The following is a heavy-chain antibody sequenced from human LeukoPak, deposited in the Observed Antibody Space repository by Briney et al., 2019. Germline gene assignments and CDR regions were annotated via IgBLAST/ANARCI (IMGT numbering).Heavy chain of an antibody. CDR2: TSNDGRNV. V-gene: IGHV3-30*18. CDR1: GFTFVTYG. D-gene: IGHD3-10*01. J-gene: IGHJ4*02. CDR3: AKDRRQYFYGPGSYFDY. Sequence: GRPLKLSCAASGFTFVTYGMHWVRQAPGKGLEWVAVTSNDGRNVHYADSVKGRFTVSRDNSKNTLYLQMNSLRAEDTAVYFCAKDRRQYFYGPGSYFDYWGQGTLVTVSS.